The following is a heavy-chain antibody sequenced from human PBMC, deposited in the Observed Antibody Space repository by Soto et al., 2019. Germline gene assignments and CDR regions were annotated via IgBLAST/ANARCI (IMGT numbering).Heavy chain of an antibody. V-gene: IGHV4-30-2*01. CDR1: GGSISSGGYY. J-gene: IGHJ3*02. CDR2: IYHSGST. CDR3: ARTPDI. Sequence: SETLSLTCTVSGGSISSGGYYWNWIRQHPGKGLEWIGYIYHSGSTYYNPSLKSRVNISVDRSKNHFSLKLSSVTAADTAVYYCARTPDIWGQGTMVTVSS.